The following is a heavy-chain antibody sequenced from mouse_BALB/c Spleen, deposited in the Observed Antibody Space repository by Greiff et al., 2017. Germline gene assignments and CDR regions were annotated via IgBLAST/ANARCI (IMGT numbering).Heavy chain of an antibody. CDR3: ARELLRYPYYAMDY. V-gene: IGHV2-9*02. CDR2: IWAGGST. CDR1: GGSLTRYG. Sequence: VQLVESGPGPVAPSPSLFITCTVSGGSLTRYGVHWGRQPPGKGLEWLGVIWAGGSTNYNSALMSRLSISKDNSKSQVFLKMNSLQTDDTAMYYCARELLRYPYYAMDYWGQGTSVTVSS. J-gene: IGHJ4*01. D-gene: IGHD1-1*01.